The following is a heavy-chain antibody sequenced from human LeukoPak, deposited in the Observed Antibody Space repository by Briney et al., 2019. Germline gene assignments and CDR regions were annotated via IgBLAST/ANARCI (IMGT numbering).Heavy chain of an antibody. D-gene: IGHD5-18*01. J-gene: IGHJ4*02. CDR3: ARTLVGYSYEYYFDY. CDR2: IYYSGST. CDR1: GGSISSYY. V-gene: IGHV4-59*01. Sequence: PSETLSLTCTVSGGSISSYYWSWIRQPPGKGLEWIGYIYYSGSTNYNPSLKSRVTISVDTSKNQFSLKLSSVTAADTAVYYCARTLVGYSYEYYFDYWGQGNLVTVSS.